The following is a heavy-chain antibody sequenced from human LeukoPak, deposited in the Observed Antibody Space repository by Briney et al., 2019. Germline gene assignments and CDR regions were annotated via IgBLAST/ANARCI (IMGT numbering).Heavy chain of an antibody. Sequence: GSLRLSCTPSEFTFGSYGMHWIRQPPGKGLEWIGYIYYSGSTNYNPSLKSRVTISVDTSKNQFSLKLSSVTAADTAVYYCARDRPTMVRGVILFGEFDYWGQGTLVTVSS. CDR2: IYYSGST. V-gene: IGHV4-59*01. D-gene: IGHD3-10*01. CDR1: EFTFGSYG. J-gene: IGHJ4*02. CDR3: ARDRPTMVRGVILFGEFDY.